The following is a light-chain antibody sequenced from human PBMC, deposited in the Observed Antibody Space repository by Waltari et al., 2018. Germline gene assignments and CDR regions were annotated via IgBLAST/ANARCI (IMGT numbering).Light chain of an antibody. Sequence: SYVVTQSPSVSVAPGETARLTCGGANIGSKSVHWYQPRPGQAPVLVISYDSDRPSGIPERFSGSNSGNTATLTISWVEADDEADYYCLVWHSTTDHHGVFGGGTKLTVL. V-gene: IGLV3-21*04. CDR1: NIGSKS. J-gene: IGLJ2*01. CDR3: LVWHSTTDHHGV. CDR2: YDS.